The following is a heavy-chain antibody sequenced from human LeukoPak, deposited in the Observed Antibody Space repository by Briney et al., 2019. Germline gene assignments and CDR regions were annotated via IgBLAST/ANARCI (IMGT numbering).Heavy chain of an antibody. CDR1: GFNFNHYG. CDR3: ARGSIAVAGTGFDY. CDR2: ITAPGTT. J-gene: IGHJ4*02. Sequence: GGSLRLSCEASGFNFNHYGMNWVRQAPGMGLEWVSGITAPGTTYYADSVKGRFTISRDNAKNSLYLQMNSLRAEDTAVYYCARGSIAVAGTGFDYWGQGTLVTVSS. D-gene: IGHD6-19*01. V-gene: IGHV3-69-1*01.